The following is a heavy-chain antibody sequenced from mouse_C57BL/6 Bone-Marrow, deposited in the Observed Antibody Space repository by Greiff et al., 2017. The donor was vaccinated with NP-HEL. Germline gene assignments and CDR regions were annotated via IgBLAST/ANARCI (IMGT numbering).Heavy chain of an antibody. Sequence: VKLMESGPGLVAPSQSLSITCTVSGFSLTSYGVHWVRQPPGKGLEWLVVIWSDGSTTYNSALKSRLSISKDNSKSQVFLKMNSLQTDDTAMYYCARQHYYGSSYAMDYWGQGTSVTVSS. J-gene: IGHJ4*01. CDR1: GFSLTSYG. CDR2: IWSDGST. CDR3: ARQHYYGSSYAMDY. V-gene: IGHV2-6-1*01. D-gene: IGHD1-1*01.